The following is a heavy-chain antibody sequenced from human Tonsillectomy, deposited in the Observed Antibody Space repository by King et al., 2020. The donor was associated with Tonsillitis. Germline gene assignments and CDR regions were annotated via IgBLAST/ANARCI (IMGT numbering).Heavy chain of an antibody. CDR3: ARDEWYSSSWYLYYFDY. Sequence: QLVQSGAEVKKPGASVKVSCKASGYTFTGYYMHWVRQAPGQGLEWMGWINPNSGGTNYAQKFQGRVTMTRDTSISTAYMELSRLRSDDTAVYYCARDEWYSSSWYLYYFDYWGQGTLVTVSS. D-gene: IGHD6-13*01. CDR1: GYTFTGYY. V-gene: IGHV1-2*02. J-gene: IGHJ4*02. CDR2: INPNSGGT.